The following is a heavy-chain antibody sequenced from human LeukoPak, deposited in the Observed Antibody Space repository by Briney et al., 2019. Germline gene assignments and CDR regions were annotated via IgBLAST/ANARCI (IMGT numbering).Heavy chain of an antibody. CDR1: VYTFTGYY. V-gene: IGHV1-2*02. CDR2: INPNSGGT. CDR3: AREYYDFWSGYYWVGFNY. D-gene: IGHD3-3*01. Sequence: ASVKVSCKASVYTFTGYYMHWVRQAPGQGLEWMGWINPNSGGTNYAQKFQGRVTMTRDTSFSTAYMELSRLRSDDTAVYYCAREYYDFWSGYYWVGFNYWGQGTLVTVSS. J-gene: IGHJ4*02.